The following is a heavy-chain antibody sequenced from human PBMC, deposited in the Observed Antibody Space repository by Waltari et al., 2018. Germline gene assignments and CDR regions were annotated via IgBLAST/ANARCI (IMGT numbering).Heavy chain of an antibody. Sequence: QLQLQESGPGLVKPSGTLSLTCAFSGESMSTTYWWNWVRQSPQKGLEWIGQVHGSGRTNYNPSFASRVTVSLDTSKNQFSLKVTSATAADTAVYYCARDRGRGLYLDTWGPGTLVTVSP. J-gene: IGHJ5*02. CDR3: ARDRGRGLYLDT. D-gene: IGHD2-15*01. CDR1: GESMSTTYW. CDR2: VHGSGRT. V-gene: IGHV4-4*02.